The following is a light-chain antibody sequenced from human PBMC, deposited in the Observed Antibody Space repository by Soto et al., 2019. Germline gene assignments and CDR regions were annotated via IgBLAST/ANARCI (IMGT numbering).Light chain of an antibody. CDR1: QRISSY. CDR2: AAS. Sequence: DIQMTQSPSSLSASVGDRVTITCRASQRISSYLTWYQLKPGKAPRLLIYAASTLQGGVPSRFSGSGSGTDFTLTISSLQPEDFATYYCQQSYSIPFTFGPGTKVDIK. V-gene: IGKV1-39*01. CDR3: QQSYSIPFT. J-gene: IGKJ3*01.